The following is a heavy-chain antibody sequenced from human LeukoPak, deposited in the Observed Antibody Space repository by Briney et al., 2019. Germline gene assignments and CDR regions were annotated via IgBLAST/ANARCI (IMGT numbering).Heavy chain of an antibody. CDR2: ISIGGSPI. CDR3: ARKRPNYFDY. V-gene: IGHV3-11*04. CDR1: GFTFSDYY. Sequence: GGSLRLSCAASGFTFSDYYVSWIRQAPGKGLEWVSSISIGGSPIYYADSVKGRFTISRDNAENSLYLQMNSLRAEDTALYYCARKRPNYFDYWGQGTLVTVSS. J-gene: IGHJ4*02.